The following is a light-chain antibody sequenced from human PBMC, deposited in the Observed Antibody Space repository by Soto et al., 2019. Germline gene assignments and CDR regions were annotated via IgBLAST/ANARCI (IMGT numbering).Light chain of an antibody. J-gene: IGKJ3*01. CDR1: QSVMGSY. CDR3: HQYGSSPFT. CDR2: HAS. V-gene: IGKV3-20*01. Sequence: VLTQSPGTLSLSPGGRATLSCRASQSVMGSYLARYQQKPGQAPCFFISHASTRATGIPDRFRGSGSGTDFTLTVSRLEPEDSAVYYCHQYGSSPFTVGPGTKVDIK.